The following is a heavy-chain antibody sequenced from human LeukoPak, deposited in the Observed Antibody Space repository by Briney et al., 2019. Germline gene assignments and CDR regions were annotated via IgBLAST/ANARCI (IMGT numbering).Heavy chain of an antibody. CDR2: ISGSGGST. J-gene: IGHJ4*02. CDR3: AKDPRYYYDSSGESYYFDY. CDR1: GFTFSSYA. V-gene: IGHV3-23*01. Sequence: GGSLRLSCAASGFTFSSYAMSWVRQAPGKGREWVSAISGSGGSTYYADSVKGRFTISRDNSKNTLYLQMNSLRAEDTAVYYCAKDPRYYYDSSGESYYFDYWGQGTLVTVSS. D-gene: IGHD3-22*01.